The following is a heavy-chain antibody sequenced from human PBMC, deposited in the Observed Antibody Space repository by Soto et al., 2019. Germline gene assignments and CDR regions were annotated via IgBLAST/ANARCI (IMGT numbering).Heavy chain of an antibody. Sequence: GGSLRLSCAASGFIFSNARMNWVRQAPGKGLEWVGRIKTKTDGGTTHYVAPVEGRFTISRDDSKNTLYLQMNSLKTEDTAVYYCAKVDSITIFGVVPFETAGGMDVWGQATTVTVSS. D-gene: IGHD3-3*01. V-gene: IGHV3-15*07. CDR3: AKVDSITIFGVVPFETAGGMDV. J-gene: IGHJ6*02. CDR1: GFIFSNAR. CDR2: IKTKTDGGTT.